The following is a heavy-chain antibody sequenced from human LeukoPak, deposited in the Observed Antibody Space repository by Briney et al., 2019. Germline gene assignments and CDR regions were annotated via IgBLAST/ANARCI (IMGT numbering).Heavy chain of an antibody. CDR1: GYTFTSYG. CDR3: ARDIPIAAAGSGFDY. CDR2: ISAYNGNT. V-gene: IGHV1-18*01. J-gene: IGHJ4*02. D-gene: IGHD6-13*01. Sequence: GASVKVSCKASGYTFTSYGISWVRQAPGQGLEWMGWISAYNGNTNYAQKLQGRVTMTTDTSTSTAYMELRSLRSDDTAVYYCARDIPIAAAGSGFDYWGQGTLVTVSS.